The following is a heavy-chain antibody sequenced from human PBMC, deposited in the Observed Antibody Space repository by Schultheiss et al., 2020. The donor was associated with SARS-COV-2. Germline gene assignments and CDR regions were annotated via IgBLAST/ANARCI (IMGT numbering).Heavy chain of an antibody. Sequence: GGSLRLSCAVSGFTVNSNHMSWVRQAPGKGLEWVAVMSHDGSNKYYADSVKGRFTISRDNSKNTLYLQMNSLRAEDTAVYYCVKGAVAGRVAYYGMDVWGQGTTVTVSS. CDR2: MSHDGSNK. D-gene: IGHD6-19*01. CDR3: VKGAVAGRVAYYGMDV. J-gene: IGHJ6*02. V-gene: IGHV3-30-3*01. CDR1: GFTVNSNH.